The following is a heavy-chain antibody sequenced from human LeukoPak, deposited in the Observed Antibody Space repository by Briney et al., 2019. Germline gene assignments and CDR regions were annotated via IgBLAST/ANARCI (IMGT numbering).Heavy chain of an antibody. V-gene: IGHV1-69*06. CDR1: GGTFSSYA. CDR2: IIPIFGTA. Sequence: SVKVSCKASGGTFSSYAISWVRQAPGQGLEWMGGIIPIFGTANYAQKFQGRVTITADKSTSTAYMELSSLRSEDTAVYYCARGFPPRRNYDSSGYYSYYFDHWGQGTLVTVSS. J-gene: IGHJ4*02. D-gene: IGHD3-22*01. CDR3: ARGFPPRRNYDSSGYYSYYFDH.